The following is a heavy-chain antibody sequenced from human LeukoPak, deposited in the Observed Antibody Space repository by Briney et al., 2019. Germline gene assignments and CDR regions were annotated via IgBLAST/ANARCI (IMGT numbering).Heavy chain of an antibody. J-gene: IGHJ5*02. V-gene: IGHV3-53*01. CDR2: IYSGGST. CDR1: GFTVSSNY. CDR3: APVVVPRVIAAAGTRVFGGGWFDP. D-gene: IGHD6-13*01. Sequence: GGSLRLSCAASGFTVSSNYMSWVRQAPGKGLEWVSVIYSGGSTYYADAVKGRFTISRDNSKNTLYLQMNSLRSEDTAVYYCAPVVVPRVIAAAGTRVFGGGWFDPWGQGTLVTVSS.